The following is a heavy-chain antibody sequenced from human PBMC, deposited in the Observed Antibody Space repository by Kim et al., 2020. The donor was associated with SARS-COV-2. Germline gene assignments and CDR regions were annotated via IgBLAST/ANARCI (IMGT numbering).Heavy chain of an antibody. D-gene: IGHD6-19*01. Sequence: GGSLRLSCAASGFTFSSYGMHWVRQAPGKGLEWVAVIWYDGSNKYYADSVKGRFTISRDNSKNTLYLQMNSLRAEDTAVYYCARGTTTKAVAPTGAFDYWGQGTLVTVSS. V-gene: IGHV3-33*08. CDR3: ARGTTTKAVAPTGAFDY. CDR1: GFTFSSYG. J-gene: IGHJ4*02. CDR2: IWYDGSNK.